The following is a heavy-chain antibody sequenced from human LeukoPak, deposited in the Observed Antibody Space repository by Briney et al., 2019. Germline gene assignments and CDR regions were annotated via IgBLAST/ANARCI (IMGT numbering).Heavy chain of an antibody. CDR1: GFPFDDYG. J-gene: IGHJ3*02. Sequence: RPGGSLRLSCADTGFPFDDYGMSWVRQAPGEGLEWVPGINWNGGSTGYADSVKGRFTISRDNAKRSLYLQMNSLRVEDTALYYCARPTTYDSSGYAFNIWGRGTMVTVSS. CDR2: INWNGGST. D-gene: IGHD3-22*01. V-gene: IGHV3-20*04. CDR3: ARPTTYDSSGYAFNI.